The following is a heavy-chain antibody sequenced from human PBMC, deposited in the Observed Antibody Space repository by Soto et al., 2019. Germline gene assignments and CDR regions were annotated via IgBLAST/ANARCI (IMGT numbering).Heavy chain of an antibody. Sequence: GGSLRLSCAASGFTFSNAWMNWVRQGPGKGLEWVGRIKSKTDGGTTDYAAPVKGRFTISRDDSKNTLYLQMNSLKTEDTAVYYCTTVPSITIFGVVIIGNFDYWGQGTLVTVSS. D-gene: IGHD3-3*01. V-gene: IGHV3-15*07. J-gene: IGHJ4*02. CDR1: GFTFSNAW. CDR2: IKSKTDGGTT. CDR3: TTVPSITIFGVVIIGNFDY.